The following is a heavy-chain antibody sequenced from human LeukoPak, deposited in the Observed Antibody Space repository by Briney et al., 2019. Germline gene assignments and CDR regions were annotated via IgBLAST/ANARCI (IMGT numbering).Heavy chain of an antibody. CDR3: ARVVAAAGNNWFDP. V-gene: IGHV4-30-4*07. CDR2: IHDSGST. D-gene: IGHD6-19*01. CDR1: GDSITSGGYS. J-gene: IGHJ5*02. Sequence: SETLSLTCAVSGDSITSGGYSWSWIRQTPGKGLEWIAYIHDSGSTYNNPSLKSRLSISIDTSKNQFSLKLNSVTAADTAVYYCARVVAAAGNNWFDPWGQGTLVTVSS.